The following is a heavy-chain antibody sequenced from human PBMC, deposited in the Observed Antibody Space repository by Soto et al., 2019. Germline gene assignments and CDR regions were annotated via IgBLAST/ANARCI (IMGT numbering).Heavy chain of an antibody. D-gene: IGHD5-18*01. CDR2: IIPILGIA. V-gene: IGHV1-69*08. CDR3: ARDGVDTAMVSLDY. CDR1: GGTFSSYT. J-gene: IGHJ4*02. Sequence: QVQLVQSGAEVKKPGSSVKVSCKASGGTFSSYTISWVRQAPGQGLEWMGRIIPILGIANYAQKFQGRVTITADKSTSTAYTELSSLRSEDTAVYYCARDGVDTAMVSLDYWGQGTLVTVSS.